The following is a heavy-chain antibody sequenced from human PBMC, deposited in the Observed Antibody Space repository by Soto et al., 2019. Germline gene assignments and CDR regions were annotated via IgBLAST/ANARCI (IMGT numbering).Heavy chain of an antibody. CDR3: ASRAVAGTNCFDY. CDR2: IYHSGST. D-gene: IGHD6-19*01. V-gene: IGHV4-4*02. J-gene: IGHJ4*02. CDR1: SGSISSSNW. Sequence: QVQLQESGPGLVKPSGTLSLTCAVSSGSISSSNWWSWVRQPPGKGLEWIGDIYHSGSTNYNPSLKSRVTISVDKSKNQFSLKLSSVTAVDTAVYYCASRAVAGTNCFDYWGQGTLVTVSS.